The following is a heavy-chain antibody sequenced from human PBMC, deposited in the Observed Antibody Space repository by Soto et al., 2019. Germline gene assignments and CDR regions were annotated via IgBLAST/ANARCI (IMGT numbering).Heavy chain of an antibody. Sequence: PSETLSLTCTVSGGSISSSSYYWGWIRQPPGKGLERIGSIYYSGSTYYNPSLKSRVTISVDTSKNQFSLKRSYVTAADSAVYYCARPSYCGCDCYYFDYWGQGTLVTVSS. CDR1: GGSISSSSYY. D-gene: IGHD2-21*02. V-gene: IGHV4-39*01. CDR3: ARPSYCGCDCYYFDY. CDR2: IYYSGST. J-gene: IGHJ4*02.